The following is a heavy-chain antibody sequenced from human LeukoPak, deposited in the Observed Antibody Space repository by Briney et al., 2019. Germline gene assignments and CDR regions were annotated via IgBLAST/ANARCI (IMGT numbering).Heavy chain of an antibody. CDR3: ARMYYDFWSGYRHYFDY. D-gene: IGHD3-3*01. CDR2: IYTSGST. CDR1: GGSISSGSYY. J-gene: IGHJ4*02. V-gene: IGHV4-61*02. Sequence: PSETLSLTCTVSGGSISSGSYYWSWIRQPAGKGLEWIGRIYTSGSTNYNPSLKSRVTISVDTSKNQFSLKLSSVTAADTAVHYCARMYYDFWSGYRHYFDYWGQGTLVTVSS.